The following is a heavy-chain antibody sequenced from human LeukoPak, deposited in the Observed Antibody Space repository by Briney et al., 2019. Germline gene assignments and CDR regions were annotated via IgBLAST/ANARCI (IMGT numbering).Heavy chain of an antibody. D-gene: IGHD1-26*01. CDR2: ISWNSGSI. CDR3: AKGKWELLSVYFDY. Sequence: GGSLRLSCAASGFTFDDYAMHWVRQAPGKGLEWASGISWNSGSIGYADSVKGRFTISRDNAKNSLYLQMNSLRAEDTALYYCAKGKWELLSVYFDYWGQGTLVTVSS. V-gene: IGHV3-9*01. J-gene: IGHJ4*02. CDR1: GFTFDDYA.